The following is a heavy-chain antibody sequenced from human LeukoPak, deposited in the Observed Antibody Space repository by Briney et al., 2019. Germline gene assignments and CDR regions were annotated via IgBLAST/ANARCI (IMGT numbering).Heavy chain of an antibody. CDR1: EGSISSGAYH. D-gene: IGHD4-17*01. CDR2: IYYSGST. V-gene: IGHV4-31*03. CDR3: ARSLTTTGGYAMDV. Sequence: SETLSLTCTVSEGSISSGAYHWNWIRQHPGKGLEWIGNIYYSGSTSYIPSLKSRVTISVDTSKTQFSLTLSSVTAADTAVYYCARSLTTTGGYAMDVWGQGTTVTVSS. J-gene: IGHJ6*02.